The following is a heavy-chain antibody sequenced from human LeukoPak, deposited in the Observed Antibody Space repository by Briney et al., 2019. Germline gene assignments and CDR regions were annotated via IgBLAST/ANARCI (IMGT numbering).Heavy chain of an antibody. D-gene: IGHD1-14*01. J-gene: IGHJ1*01. CDR2: IYYSGST. V-gene: IGHV4-59*12. Sequence: SETLSLTCSVSGGSISRYYWTWIRQPPGKGLEWIGYIYYSGSTNYNPSLKSRVTISVDTSKNQFSLKLSSVTAADTAVYYCARGSASAPTTIKHW. CDR3: ARGSASAPTTIKH. CDR1: GGSISRYY.